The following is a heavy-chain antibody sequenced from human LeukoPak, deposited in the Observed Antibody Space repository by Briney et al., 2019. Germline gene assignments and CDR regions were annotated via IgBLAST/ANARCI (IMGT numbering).Heavy chain of an antibody. CDR1: GGSFSGYY. CDR3: AGSPDTVTPYFDY. D-gene: IGHD4-17*01. J-gene: IGHJ4*02. Sequence: ASETLSLTCAVYGGSFSGYYWSWIRQPPGKGLEWIGEINHSGSTNYNPSLKSRVTISVDTSKNQFSLKLSSVTAADTAVYYCAGSPDTVTPYFDYRGQGTLVTVSS. CDR2: INHSGST. V-gene: IGHV4-34*01.